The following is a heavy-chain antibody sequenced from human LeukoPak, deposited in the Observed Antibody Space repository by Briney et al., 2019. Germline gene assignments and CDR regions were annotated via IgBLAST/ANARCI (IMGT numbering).Heavy chain of an antibody. CDR1: GFTFSSYW. Sequence: GGSLRLSCAASGFTFSSYWMSWVRQAPGKGLEWVANIKQDGSEKYYVDSVKGRFSISRDNAKNSLYLQMNSLRAEDTAVYSCAREGCSGGDCYSFWFDPWGQGTLVTVS. CDR3: AREGCSGGDCYSFWFDP. J-gene: IGHJ5*02. D-gene: IGHD2-15*01. CDR2: IKQDGSEK. V-gene: IGHV3-7*01.